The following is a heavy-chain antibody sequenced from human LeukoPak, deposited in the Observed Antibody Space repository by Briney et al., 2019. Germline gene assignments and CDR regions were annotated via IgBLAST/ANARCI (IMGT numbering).Heavy chain of an antibody. V-gene: IGHV4-34*01. CDR3: ARSTPVDIVVVPAAIGAFDI. J-gene: IGHJ3*02. CDR2: INHSGST. D-gene: IGHD2-2*01. CDR1: GGSFSGYY. Sequence: SETLSLTCAVYGGSFSGYYWSWIRQPPGKGLEWIGEINHSGSTNYNPSLKSRVTISVDTSKNQFSLKLSSVTAADTAVYYCARSTPVDIVVVPAAIGAFDIWGQGTMVTVSS.